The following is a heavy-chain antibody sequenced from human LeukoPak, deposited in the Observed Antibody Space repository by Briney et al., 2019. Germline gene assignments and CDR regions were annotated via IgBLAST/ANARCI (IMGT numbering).Heavy chain of an antibody. CDR3: ASTVVTPGFDY. Sequence: SETLSLTCTVSGGSISSSSYYWGWIRQPPGKGVEWIGSIYYSGSTYYNPSLKSRVTISVDTAKNQFSLKLSSVTAADTAVYYCASTVVTPGFDYWGQGTLVTVSS. CDR1: GGSISSSSYY. V-gene: IGHV4-39*01. J-gene: IGHJ4*02. CDR2: IYYSGST. D-gene: IGHD4-23*01.